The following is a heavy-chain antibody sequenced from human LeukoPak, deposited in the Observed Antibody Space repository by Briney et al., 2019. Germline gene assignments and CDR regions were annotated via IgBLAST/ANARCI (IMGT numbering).Heavy chain of an antibody. D-gene: IGHD2-2*01. J-gene: IGHJ4*02. V-gene: IGHV1-69*13. CDR2: IIPIFGTA. CDR1: GGTFSSYA. CDR3: ARQELYCSSTSCSILFDY. Sequence: SVKVSCKASGGTFSSYAISWVRQAPGQGLEWMGGIIPIFGTANYAQKFQGRVTITADESTSTAYMELSSLRSEDTAVYYCARQELYCSSTSCSILFDYWGQGTLVTVSS.